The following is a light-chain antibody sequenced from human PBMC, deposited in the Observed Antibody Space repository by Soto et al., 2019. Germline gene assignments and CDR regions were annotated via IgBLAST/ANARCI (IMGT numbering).Light chain of an antibody. CDR2: AAS. CDR1: QSINTY. J-gene: IGKJ3*01. Sequence: DIPMPQSPSSLSASVGDRVTITCRASQSINTYLNWYQQKPGKAPKLLIYAASSLQSGVPSRFSGSGSGTDFTLTIGSLQPEDFATYYCQESYSHSRTFGPGTKVDI. V-gene: IGKV1-39*01. CDR3: QESYSHSRT.